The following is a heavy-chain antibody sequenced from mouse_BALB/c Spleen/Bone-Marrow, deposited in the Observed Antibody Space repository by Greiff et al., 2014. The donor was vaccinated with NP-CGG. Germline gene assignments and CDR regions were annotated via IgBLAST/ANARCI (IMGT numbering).Heavy chain of an antibody. CDR2: IYPSDSYT. CDR3: IRRDYAMDY. Sequence: QVQLQQPGAELVRPGASVKLSCKASGYTFTSYWINWVKQRPGQGLEWIGNIYPSDSYTNYNQKFKDKATLTVDKSSSTAYMQLSSPTSEDSAVYYCIRRDYAMDYWGQGTSVTVSS. V-gene: IGHV1-69*02. J-gene: IGHJ4*01. CDR1: GYTFTSYW.